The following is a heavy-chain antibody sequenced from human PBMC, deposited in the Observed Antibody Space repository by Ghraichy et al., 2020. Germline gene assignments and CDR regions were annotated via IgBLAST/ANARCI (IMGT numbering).Heavy chain of an antibody. D-gene: IGHD1-26*01. V-gene: IGHV3-74*01. CDR3: ASSAVTSYYGTALDY. CDR2: IYIGESSA. J-gene: IGHJ4*02. CDR1: GFTFTDYW. Sequence: GGSLRLSCAVSGFTFTDYWMHWVRQAPGKGLVWVSRIYIGESSATYPASVKGRFTISRDNAKNTLFLQMNSLRVDDTAIYYCASSAVTSYYGTALDYWGQGNLVTVSS.